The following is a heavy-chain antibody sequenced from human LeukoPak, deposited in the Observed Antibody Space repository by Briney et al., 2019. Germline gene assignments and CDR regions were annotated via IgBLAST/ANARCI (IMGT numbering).Heavy chain of an antibody. V-gene: IGHV4-61*02. D-gene: IGHD6-13*01. J-gene: IGHJ5*02. CDR3: ARRSIPAEGSFDP. CDR2: IYTGGST. CDR1: GDSINSGSYY. Sequence: PSETLSLTCTVSGDSINSGSYYWSWIRQPAGKGLEWMGRIYTGGSTGYNPSLESRITISVDTSKNQFSLELTSVTAADTAVYYCARRSIPAEGSFDPWGQGTLVTVSS.